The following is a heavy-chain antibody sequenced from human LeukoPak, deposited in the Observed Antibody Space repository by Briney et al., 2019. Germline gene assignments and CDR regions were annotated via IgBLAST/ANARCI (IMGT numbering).Heavy chain of an antibody. Sequence: SETLSLTCTVSGGSISSYYWSWIRQPPGKGLEWIGRIYTSGSTNYNPSLKSRVTISIDASKNQFSLRLSSVTAADTAVYYCTRGGELMNFWGQRTLVTVSS. CDR2: IYTSGST. J-gene: IGHJ4*02. V-gene: IGHV4-4*08. CDR3: TRGGELMNF. CDR1: GGSISSYY. D-gene: IGHD1-26*01.